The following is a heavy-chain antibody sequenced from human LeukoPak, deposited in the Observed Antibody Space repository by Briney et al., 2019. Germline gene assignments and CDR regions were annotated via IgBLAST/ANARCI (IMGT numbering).Heavy chain of an antibody. CDR1: GFTFSTYG. CDR3: AKDSGWNGP. CDR2: IRYDGSKK. D-gene: IGHD1-1*01. J-gene: IGHJ5*02. Sequence: PGGSLRLSCAASGFTFSTYGMHWVRQAPGKGLEWVTFIRYDGSKKYYADSVKGRFTISRDNSKNTLYLQMNSLRAEDTAVYYCAKDSGWNGPWGQGTLVTVSS. V-gene: IGHV3-30*02.